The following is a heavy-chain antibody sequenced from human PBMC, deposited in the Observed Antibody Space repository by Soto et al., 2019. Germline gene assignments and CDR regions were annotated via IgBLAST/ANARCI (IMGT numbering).Heavy chain of an antibody. CDR2: ISSSSSTI. D-gene: IGHD3-9*01. Sequence: GSLRLSCAASGFTFSSYSMNWVRQAPGKGLEWVSYISSSSSTIHYADSVQGRFTISRDNAKNSLYLQMNSLRAEDTAVYYCARESTGYQPGYFDFWGQGTLVTVSS. V-gene: IGHV3-48*01. CDR1: GFTFSSYS. J-gene: IGHJ4*02. CDR3: ARESTGYQPGYFDF.